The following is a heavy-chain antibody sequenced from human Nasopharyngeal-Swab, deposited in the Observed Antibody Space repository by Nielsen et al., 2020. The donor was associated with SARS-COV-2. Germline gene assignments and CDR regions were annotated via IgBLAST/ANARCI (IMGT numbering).Heavy chain of an antibody. CDR2: FDPEDGET. Sequence: WVRQAPGQGLEWMGGFDPEDGETIYAQKFQGRVTMTEDTSTDTAYMELSSLRSEDTAVYYCATIEISGKGAYYYYMDVWGKGTTVTAP. D-gene: IGHD3-10*01. V-gene: IGHV1-24*01. J-gene: IGHJ6*03. CDR3: ATIEISGKGAYYYYMDV.